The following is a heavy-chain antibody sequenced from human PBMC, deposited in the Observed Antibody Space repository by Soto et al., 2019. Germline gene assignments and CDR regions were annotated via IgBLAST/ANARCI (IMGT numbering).Heavy chain of an antibody. D-gene: IGHD2-15*01. J-gene: IGHJ6*02. CDR1: GYTFISHG. CDR2: ISGKNGNT. CDR3: ARVSSSIVVVPDYGMDV. Sequence: QVQLVQSGVEVKKPGASVKVSCKASGYTFISHGISWVRQAPGQGLEWMGWISGKNGNTNYAQKLQGRVTLTTDTSTSTAYMELRRLRSDDTAVYYCARVSSSIVVVPDYGMDVWGQGTMVTVSS. V-gene: IGHV1-18*04.